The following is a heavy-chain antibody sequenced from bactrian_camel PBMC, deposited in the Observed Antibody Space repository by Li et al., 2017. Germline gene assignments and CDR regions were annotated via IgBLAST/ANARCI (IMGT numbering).Heavy chain of an antibody. CDR3: AAAFVKTCRWSTMGWNY. D-gene: IGHD5*01. CDR1: GGTYSSYRSYC. CDR2: IGMDGRT. J-gene: IGHJ4*01. Sequence: HVQLVESGGGSVKAGESLKLSCVAYGGTYSSYRSYCMAWFRQAPGKEREGVAAIGMDGRTSAADSVKGRFTISKDNVKNTLYLQMDNLQPEDTAMYFCAAAFVKTCRWSTMGWNYWGQGTQVTVS. V-gene: IGHV3S57*01.